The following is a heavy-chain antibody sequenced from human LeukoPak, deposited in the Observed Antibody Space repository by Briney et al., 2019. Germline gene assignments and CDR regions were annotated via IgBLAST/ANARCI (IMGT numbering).Heavy chain of an antibody. D-gene: IGHD2-21*01. CDR3: ARGALAGDAFNI. V-gene: IGHV3-74*01. J-gene: IGHJ3*02. Sequence: GGSLRLSCAASGFTFSSYWMHWVRQAPGKGLVWVSRISTDGSSTRYADSVKGRFTISRDNAKNTLYLQMNSLRAEDTAVYYCARGALAGDAFNIWGQGTMVTVSS. CDR2: ISTDGSST. CDR1: GFTFSSYW.